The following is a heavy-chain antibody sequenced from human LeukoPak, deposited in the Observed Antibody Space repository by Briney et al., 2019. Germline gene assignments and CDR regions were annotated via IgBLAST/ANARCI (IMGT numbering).Heavy chain of an antibody. J-gene: IGHJ4*02. CDR2: IIPIFGTA. Sequence: ASVKVSCKASGYTFTSYAISWVRQAPGQGLEWMGGIIPIFGTANYAQKFQGRVTITADESTSTAYMELSSLRSEDTAVYYCARVPDRGYSYGYNYWGQGTLVTVSS. CDR1: GYTFTSYA. V-gene: IGHV1-69*13. D-gene: IGHD5-18*01. CDR3: ARVPDRGYSYGYNY.